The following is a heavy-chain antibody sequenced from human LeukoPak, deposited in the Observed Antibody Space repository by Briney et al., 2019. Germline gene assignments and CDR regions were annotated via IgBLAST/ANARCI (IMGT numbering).Heavy chain of an antibody. V-gene: IGHV3-23*01. D-gene: IGHD5-12*01. CDR3: AKGAYDYIEMGYFDD. J-gene: IGHJ4*02. Sequence: GGSLRLSCAASGFRFSNFAMSWVRQAPGKGLEWVSLIIGSSGDTLYADSVKGRFTISRDISKNSLYLQMNSLRAEDTALYYCAKGAYDYIEMGYFDDWGQGTLVTVSS. CDR1: GFRFSNFA. CDR2: IIGSSGDT.